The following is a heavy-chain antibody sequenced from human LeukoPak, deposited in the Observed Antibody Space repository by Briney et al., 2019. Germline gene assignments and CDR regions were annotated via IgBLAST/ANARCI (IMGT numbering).Heavy chain of an antibody. CDR3: ARKAQYNGHYPLDY. CDR1: GFTFSSSA. CDR2: ISNNGGYT. V-gene: IGHV3-23*01. D-gene: IGHD1-7*01. Sequence: PGGSLRLSCAASGFTFSSSAMSWVRQAPGKGLEWVSAISNNGGYTYYADSVQGRFTISRDNSKSTLCLQMNSLRAEDTAVYFCARKAQYNGHYPLDYWGQGTLVTVSS. J-gene: IGHJ4*02.